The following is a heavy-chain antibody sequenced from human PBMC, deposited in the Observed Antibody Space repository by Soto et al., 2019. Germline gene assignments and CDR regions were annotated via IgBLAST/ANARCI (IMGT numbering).Heavy chain of an antibody. CDR2: IYHSGST. D-gene: IGHD3-22*01. CDR1: GGSISSSNW. J-gene: IGHJ3*02. Sequence: PSETLSLTCAVSGGSISSSNWWSWVRQPPGKGLEWIGEIYHSGSTNYNPSLKSRVTISVDKSKNQFSLKLSSVIAADTAVYYCATGDSSGYYYGTLGAFDIWGQGTMVTVSS. CDR3: ATGDSSGYYYGTLGAFDI. V-gene: IGHV4-4*02.